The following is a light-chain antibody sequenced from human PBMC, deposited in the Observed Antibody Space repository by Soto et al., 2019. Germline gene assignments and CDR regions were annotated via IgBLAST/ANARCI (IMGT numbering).Light chain of an antibody. V-gene: IGKV3-15*01. J-gene: IGKJ5*01. Sequence: EIVLTQSPATLSLSPGERATLSCRASQSVSSYLAWYQQKPGQAPRLLISDASTRASGFPARFSGSGSGTEFTLTITSLQSEDFVVYYCQQYNHWPITFGQGTRLEIK. CDR1: QSVSSY. CDR2: DAS. CDR3: QQYNHWPIT.